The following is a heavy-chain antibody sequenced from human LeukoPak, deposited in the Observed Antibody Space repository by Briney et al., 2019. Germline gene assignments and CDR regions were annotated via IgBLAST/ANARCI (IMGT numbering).Heavy chain of an antibody. CDR3: AGGPEEHSLVDY. J-gene: IGHJ4*02. D-gene: IGHD1-14*01. Sequence: ASVKVSCKASGYTFTGYYMHWVRQAPGQGLEWMGWTNPNSGGTNYAQKFQGRVTMTRDTSISTAYMELSRLRSDDTAVYYCAGGPEEHSLVDYWGQGTLVTVSS. CDR1: GYTFTGYY. V-gene: IGHV1-2*02. CDR2: TNPNSGGT.